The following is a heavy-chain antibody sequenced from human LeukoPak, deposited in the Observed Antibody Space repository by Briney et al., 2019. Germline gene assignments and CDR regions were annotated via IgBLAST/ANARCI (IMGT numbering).Heavy chain of an antibody. CDR1: GGSISNFH. D-gene: IGHD6-19*01. CDR2: IYDSGST. J-gene: IGHJ4*02. CDR3: ARHSNSGWYTIDY. Sequence: SETLSLTCTVSGGSISNFHWSWIRQPPGKGLEWMGYIYDSGSTNYNPSPKSRVTISLDTSKSQFSLKLSSVTAADTAVYYCARHSNSGWYTIDYWGQGTLVTVSS. V-gene: IGHV4-59*08.